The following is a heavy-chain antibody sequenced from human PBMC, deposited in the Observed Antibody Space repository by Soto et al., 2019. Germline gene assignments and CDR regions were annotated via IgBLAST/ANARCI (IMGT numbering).Heavy chain of an antibody. J-gene: IGHJ6*02. V-gene: IGHV1-3*01. D-gene: IGHD3-9*01. CDR1: GYTFTSYC. CDR2: INAGFGNT. Sequence: GVPVKVSCKASGYTFTSYCICWVRHAPGQGLEWMGGINAGFGNTNYSQKFQGRVTITRDTSASTAYMELSSLRSEDTAVYYCARDKNSRPYDILTGYYYYYGMDVWGQGTTVTVSS. CDR3: ARDKNSRPYDILTGYYYYYGMDV.